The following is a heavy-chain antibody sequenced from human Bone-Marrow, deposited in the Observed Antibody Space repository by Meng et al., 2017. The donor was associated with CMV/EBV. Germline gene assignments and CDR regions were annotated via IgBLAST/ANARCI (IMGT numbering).Heavy chain of an antibody. Sequence: ASVKVSFMASGYIFTCQGISWVRPAPGQGLEWMGRISAYNGNTNYAQKLQGRVTMNTDTSTSTAYMELWNLRSDDTAGYYCARDSYIVVVPAAIDYYSMDVWGQGTTVTVSS. J-gene: IGHJ6*02. D-gene: IGHD2-2*01. CDR2: ISAYNGNT. CDR1: GYIFTCQG. V-gene: IGHV1-18*01. CDR3: ARDSYIVVVPAAIDYYSMDV.